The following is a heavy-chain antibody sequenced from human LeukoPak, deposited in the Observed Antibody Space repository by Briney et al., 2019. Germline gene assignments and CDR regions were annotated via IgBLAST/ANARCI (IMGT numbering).Heavy chain of an antibody. Sequence: GGSLRLSCAASGFTFSSYGMHWVRQAPGKGLEWVAFIRYDGSNKYYADSVKGRFTISRDNSKNTLYLQMNSLRAEDTAVYYCAKLEDYYYYMDVWGKGTTVTVSS. J-gene: IGHJ6*03. CDR2: IRYDGSNK. D-gene: IGHD5-24*01. CDR1: GFTFSSYG. V-gene: IGHV3-30*02. CDR3: AKLEDYYYYMDV.